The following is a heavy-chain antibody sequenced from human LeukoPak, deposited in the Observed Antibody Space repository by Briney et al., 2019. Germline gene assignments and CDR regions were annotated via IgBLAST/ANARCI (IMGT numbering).Heavy chain of an antibody. Sequence: GGSLRLSCAASGFTVSSNYMSWVRQAPGKGLEWVSVIYSGGSTYYADSVKGRFTISRDNSKNTLYLQMNSLRAEDTAVYYCAREATNAYSGSYWAFDTWGQGTMVTVSS. CDR1: GFTVSSNY. V-gene: IGHV3-53*01. D-gene: IGHD1-26*01. J-gene: IGHJ3*02. CDR3: AREATNAYSGSYWAFDT. CDR2: IYSGGST.